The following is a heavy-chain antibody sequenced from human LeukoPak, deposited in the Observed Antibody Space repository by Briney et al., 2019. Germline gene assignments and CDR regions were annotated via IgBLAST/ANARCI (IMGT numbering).Heavy chain of an antibody. CDR1: GFTFSNYA. J-gene: IGHJ4*02. Sequence: GGSLRLSCAASGFTFSNYAMSWVRQAPGKGLDWVSAISGGGDSTYSADSVKGRFTISRDNSKNTLYLQMNSLRAEDTAVYYCAKDRGCNYGCPNYWGQGTLVTVSS. CDR3: AKDRGCNYGCPNY. CDR2: ISGGGDST. V-gene: IGHV3-23*01. D-gene: IGHD5-18*01.